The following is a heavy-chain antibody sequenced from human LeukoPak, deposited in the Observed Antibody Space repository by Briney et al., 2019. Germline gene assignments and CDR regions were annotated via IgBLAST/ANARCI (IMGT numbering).Heavy chain of an antibody. Sequence: PSETLSLTCTVSGGSISSYYWSWIRQPPGKGLEWIGYIYYSGSTNYNPSLKSRVTISVDTSKNQFSLKLSSVTAADTAVYYCAGATERYRTNYWGQGTLVTVSS. V-gene: IGHV4-59*01. CDR1: GGSISSYY. CDR3: AGATERYRTNY. J-gene: IGHJ4*02. CDR2: IYYSGST. D-gene: IGHD5-18*01.